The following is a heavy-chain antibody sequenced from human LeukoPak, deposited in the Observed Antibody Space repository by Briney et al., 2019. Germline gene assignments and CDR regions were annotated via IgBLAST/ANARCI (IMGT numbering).Heavy chain of an antibody. CDR1: GYTFTDYY. J-gene: IGHJ4*02. D-gene: IGHD3-3*01. CDR3: ARAGGTIFGVVITASDY. V-gene: IGHV1-2*02. CDR2: INPNSGGT. Sequence: VASVKVSCKTSGYTFTDYYIHWVRQAPGQGLEWMGWINPNSGGTNYAQKFQGRVTMTRDTSISTAYMELSRLRSDDTAVYYCARAGGTIFGVVITASDYWGQGTLVTVSS.